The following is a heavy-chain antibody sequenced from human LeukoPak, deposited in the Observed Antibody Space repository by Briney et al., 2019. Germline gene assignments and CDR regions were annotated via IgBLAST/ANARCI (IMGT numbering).Heavy chain of an antibody. Sequence: GESLKISCKGSGYSFTSYWIGWVRQMPGKGLEWMGIINPGDSDTRYSPSFQGQVTISADKSISTTYLQWSSLQASDTAMYYCARRASGIQLWLPADYWGQGTLVTVSS. V-gene: IGHV5-51*01. D-gene: IGHD5-18*01. CDR2: INPGDSDT. CDR3: ARRASGIQLWLPADY. CDR1: GYSFTSYW. J-gene: IGHJ4*02.